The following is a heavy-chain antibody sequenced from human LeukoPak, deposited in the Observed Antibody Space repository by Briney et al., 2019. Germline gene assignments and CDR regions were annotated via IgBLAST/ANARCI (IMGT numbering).Heavy chain of an antibody. CDR2: FDPEDGET. V-gene: IGHV1-24*01. J-gene: IGHJ5*02. CDR3: ATGITIFGVASDWFDP. CDR1: GYTLTELS. Sequence: VASVKVSCKVSGYTLTELSMHWVRQAPGTGLEWMGGFDPEDGETIYAQKFQGRVTMTEDTSTDTAYMELSSLRSEDTAVYYCATGITIFGVASDWFDPWGQGTLVTVSS. D-gene: IGHD3-3*01.